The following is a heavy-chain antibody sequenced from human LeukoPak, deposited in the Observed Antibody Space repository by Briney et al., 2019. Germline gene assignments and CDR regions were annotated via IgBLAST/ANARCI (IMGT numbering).Heavy chain of an antibody. Sequence: ASVKVSCKASGYTFTSYDINWVRQATGQGLEWMGWMNPNSGNTGYAQKFQGRVTITRNTSISTAYMELSSLRSEDTAVYYCARELGEYSYGPLTYWGQGTLVTVSS. CDR2: MNPNSGNT. CDR3: ARELGEYSYGPLTY. V-gene: IGHV1-8*03. J-gene: IGHJ4*02. D-gene: IGHD5-18*01. CDR1: GYTFTSYD.